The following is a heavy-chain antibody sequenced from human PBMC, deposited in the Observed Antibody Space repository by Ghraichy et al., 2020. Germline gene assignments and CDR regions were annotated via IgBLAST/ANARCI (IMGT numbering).Heavy chain of an antibody. CDR1: GFTVSSNY. D-gene: IGHD6-13*01. CDR3: ARHNPQQLVPYYFDY. CDR2: IYSGGST. V-gene: IGHV3-53*01. Sequence: SCAASGFTVSSNYMSWVRQAPGKGLEWVSVIYSGGSTYYADSVKGRFTISRDNSKNTLYLQMNSLRAEDTAVYYCARHNPQQLVPYYFDYWGQGTLVTVSS. J-gene: IGHJ4*02.